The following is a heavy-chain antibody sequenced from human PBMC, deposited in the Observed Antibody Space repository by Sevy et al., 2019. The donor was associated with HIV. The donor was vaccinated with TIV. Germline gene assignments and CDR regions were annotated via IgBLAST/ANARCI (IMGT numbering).Heavy chain of an antibody. D-gene: IGHD3-3*01. CDR2: IYSGGKT. V-gene: IGHV3-53*01. CDR1: GFDVSTNY. CDR3: ARYMEWGGRRYYYGMDV. J-gene: IGHJ6*02. Sequence: GGSLRLSCAVSGFDVSTNYMTWVRQAPGKGLEWVSLIYSGGKTYYAVSVKGRFSISRDNSKNTLYLQMNSLRAEDTALYYCARYMEWGGRRYYYGMDVWGQGTTVTVSS.